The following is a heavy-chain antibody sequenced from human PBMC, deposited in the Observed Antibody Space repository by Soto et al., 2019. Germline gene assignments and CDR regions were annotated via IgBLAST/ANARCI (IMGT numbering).Heavy chain of an antibody. CDR1: GYTFTSYG. J-gene: IGHJ4*02. CDR3: ARGGSVATTSPQTFDY. CDR2: ISAYNGNT. D-gene: IGHD5-12*01. V-gene: IGHV1-18*01. Sequence: ASVKVSCKASGYTFTSYGISWVRQAPGQGLEWMGWISAYNGNTNYAQKLQGRVTMTTDTSTSTAYMELRSLRSDDTAVYYCARGGSVATTSPQTFDYWGQGTLVTVSS.